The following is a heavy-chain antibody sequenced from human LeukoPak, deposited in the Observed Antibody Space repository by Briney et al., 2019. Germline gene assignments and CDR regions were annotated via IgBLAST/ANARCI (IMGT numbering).Heavy chain of an antibody. J-gene: IGHJ5*02. CDR1: GFTFSTYA. CDR2: ISGSGGST. V-gene: IGHV3-23*01. D-gene: IGHD4-17*01. CDR3: ANPPTVTTIRFDP. Sequence: GGSLRLSCVASGFTFSTYAMSWVRQAPGKGLEWVSDISGSGGSTYYADSVKGRFTISRDNSKNTLYLQMNSLRAEDTAVYYCANPPTVTTIRFDPWGQGTLVTVSS.